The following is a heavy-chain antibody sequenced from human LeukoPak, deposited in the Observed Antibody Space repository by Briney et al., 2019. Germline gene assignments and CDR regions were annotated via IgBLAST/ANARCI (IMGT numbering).Heavy chain of an antibody. J-gene: IGHJ3*02. CDR2: ISSRSATI. D-gene: IGHD2-15*01. CDR1: GFTFSDYT. Sequence: GGSLRLSCAASGFTFSDYTMNWVRQAPGKRLEWVSYISSRSATIYYADSVKGRFTVSRDNTENSLDLQMNSLRAEDTAVYHCARTYCSGRTCYLGDAFDIWGQGTMVTVSS. CDR3: ARTYCSGRTCYLGDAFDI. V-gene: IGHV3-48*04.